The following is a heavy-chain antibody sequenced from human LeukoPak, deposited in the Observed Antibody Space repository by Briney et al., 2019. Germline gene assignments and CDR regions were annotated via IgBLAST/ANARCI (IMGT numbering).Heavy chain of an antibody. V-gene: IGHV3-23*01. D-gene: IGHD6-13*01. Sequence: GESLRLSCAVSGITFSKYAMSWVRQAPGKGLEWVSGISGSGGSTYYADSVKGRFTISRDNSKNTLYLQTSSLRVEDTAVYYCARGHSSWEYYFDYWGQGTLVTVSS. CDR1: GITFSKYA. J-gene: IGHJ4*02. CDR2: ISGSGGST. CDR3: ARGHSSWEYYFDY.